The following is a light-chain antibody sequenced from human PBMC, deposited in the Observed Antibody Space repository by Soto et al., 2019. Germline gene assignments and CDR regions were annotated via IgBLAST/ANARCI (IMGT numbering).Light chain of an antibody. CDR3: QQYHNGLPIT. CDR2: GAS. Sequence: EIVRTPTPATVSLYPRQRASLSCMPSVSVRTDLAWYQQKPGQAPRLLIYGASTRAAGVPVRFSGSGSGSEFTLTIDTLQSEDFAVYYCQQYHNGLPITFAQGTRLAIK. CDR1: VSVRTD. V-gene: IGKV3-15*01. J-gene: IGKJ5*01.